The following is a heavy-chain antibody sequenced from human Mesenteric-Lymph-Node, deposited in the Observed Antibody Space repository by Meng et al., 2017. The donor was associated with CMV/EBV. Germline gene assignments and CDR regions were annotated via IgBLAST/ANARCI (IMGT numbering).Heavy chain of an antibody. V-gene: IGHV1-69*02. Sequence: TFSHYSINWVRQAPGQGLEWMGRIIPILGIANYAQKLQGRVTITADKSTSTAYMELSSLRSEDTAVYYCARSLEDYDFWSGSSQYFDYWGQGTLV. J-gene: IGHJ4*02. D-gene: IGHD3-3*01. CDR2: IIPILGIA. CDR1: TFSHYS. CDR3: ARSLEDYDFWSGSSQYFDY.